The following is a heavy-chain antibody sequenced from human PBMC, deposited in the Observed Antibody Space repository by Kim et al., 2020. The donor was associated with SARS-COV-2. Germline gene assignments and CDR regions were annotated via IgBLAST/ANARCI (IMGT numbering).Heavy chain of an antibody. D-gene: IGHD3-9*01. J-gene: IGHJ4*02. CDR3: ARQYYDILTGYYGAGDY. V-gene: IGHV4-39*01. CDR2: IYYSGST. CDR1: GGSISSSSYY. Sequence: SETLSLTCTVSGGSISSSSYYWGWIRQPPGKGLEWIGSIYYSGSTYYNPSLKSRVTISVDTSKNQFSLKLSSVTAADTAVYYCARQYYDILTGYYGAGDYWGQGTLVTVSS.